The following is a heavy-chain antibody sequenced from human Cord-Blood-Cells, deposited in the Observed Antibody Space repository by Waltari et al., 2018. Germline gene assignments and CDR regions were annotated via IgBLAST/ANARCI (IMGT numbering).Heavy chain of an antibody. CDR3: ARERDAASAPFFDI. Sequence: QAQLVQSGAEVKKLGAFVTVYCKASGDTFTGYYMHLIRQAPGQGLEWMGWINPNRGGTNYAQKFQGRVTMTRDTSISTAYMELSRLRSDDTAVYYCARERDAASAPFFDIWGQGTMVTVSS. CDR2: INPNRGGT. J-gene: IGHJ3*02. V-gene: IGHV1-2*02. CDR1: GDTFTGYY. D-gene: IGHD6-25*01.